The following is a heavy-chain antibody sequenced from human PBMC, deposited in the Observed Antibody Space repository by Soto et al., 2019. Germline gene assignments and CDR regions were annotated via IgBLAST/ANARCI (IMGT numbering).Heavy chain of an antibody. Sequence: GGSLRLSCTASGFTFGDYAMSWVRQAPGNGLEWVGFIRSKAYGGTTEYAASVKGRFTISRDDSKSIAYLQMNSLKTEDTAVYYCTREPGYCSSTSCRHPAFDIWGQGTMVTVSS. CDR1: GFTFGDYA. CDR2: IRSKAYGGTT. CDR3: TREPGYCSSTSCRHPAFDI. J-gene: IGHJ3*02. V-gene: IGHV3-49*04. D-gene: IGHD2-2*01.